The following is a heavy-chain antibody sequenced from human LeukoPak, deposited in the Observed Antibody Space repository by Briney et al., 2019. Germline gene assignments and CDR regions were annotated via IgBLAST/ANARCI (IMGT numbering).Heavy chain of an antibody. J-gene: IGHJ6*03. Sequence: SETLSLTCTVSGGSIRSYYWSWIRQPAGKGLEWIGRIYTSGSTNYNPSLKSRVTMSVDTSKNQFSLKLSSVTAADTAVYYCARDRQQLVLGYYYYYMDVWGKGTTVTVSS. CDR2: IYTSGST. CDR3: ARDRQQLVLGYYYYYMDV. CDR1: GGSIRSYY. D-gene: IGHD6-13*01. V-gene: IGHV4-4*07.